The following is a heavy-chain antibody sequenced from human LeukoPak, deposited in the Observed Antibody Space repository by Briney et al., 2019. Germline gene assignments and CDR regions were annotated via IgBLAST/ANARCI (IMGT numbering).Heavy chain of an antibody. Sequence: GGSLRLSCAGSGFTFSSYSMNWVRQAPGKGLEWVSSISTSSRYIYYADSVKGRFTISRDNAKNSLYLQMNSLRAEDTAVYYCARGAPYTYDSSGYYETDYWGQGTLVTVSS. CDR3: ARGAPYTYDSSGYYETDY. V-gene: IGHV3-21*01. J-gene: IGHJ4*02. CDR1: GFTFSSYS. D-gene: IGHD3-22*01. CDR2: ISTSSRYI.